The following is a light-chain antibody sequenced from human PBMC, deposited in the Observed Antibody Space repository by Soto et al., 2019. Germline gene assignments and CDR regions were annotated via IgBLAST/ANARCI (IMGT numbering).Light chain of an antibody. J-gene: IGLJ2*01. CDR2: SNN. Sequence: QSVLTQPPSASGTPGQRVTISCSGSSSIIGSNTVNWYQQLPGTAPKLLIYSNNQRPSGVPDRFSGSKSGTSASLAISGLQTEDDADYYFAAWDDSLNGPVFGGGTKLTVL. V-gene: IGLV1-44*01. CDR3: AAWDDSLNGPV. CDR1: SSIIGSNT.